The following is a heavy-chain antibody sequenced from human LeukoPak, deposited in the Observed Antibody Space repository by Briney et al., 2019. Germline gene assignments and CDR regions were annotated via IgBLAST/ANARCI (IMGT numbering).Heavy chain of an antibody. Sequence: GASVKVSCKASGYTFTSYGISWVRQAPGQGLEWMGWISAYNGNTNYAQKLQGRVTMTTDTSTSTAYMELRSLRSDDTAVYYCARASHRYYYDSSGYYYHWGQGTLATVSS. V-gene: IGHV1-18*01. J-gene: IGHJ5*02. CDR1: GYTFTSYG. CDR2: ISAYNGNT. CDR3: ARASHRYYYDSSGYYYH. D-gene: IGHD3-22*01.